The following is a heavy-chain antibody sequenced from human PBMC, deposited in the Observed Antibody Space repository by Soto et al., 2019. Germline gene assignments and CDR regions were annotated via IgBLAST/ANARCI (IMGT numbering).Heavy chain of an antibody. J-gene: IGHJ4*02. D-gene: IGHD3-10*01. CDR1: GDTFSFYT. Sequence: QVQLVQSGAEVKKPGSSVKVSCKASGDTFSFYTLNWIRQAPGQGFEWLGRVNPILAMSSSAHKYQGRVSMFADKSTRTAYMELRSLRSDDTAVYYCATSYGSWSSPFDYWGQGTLVTVSS. CDR3: ATSYGSWSSPFDY. CDR2: VNPILAMS. V-gene: IGHV1-69*02.